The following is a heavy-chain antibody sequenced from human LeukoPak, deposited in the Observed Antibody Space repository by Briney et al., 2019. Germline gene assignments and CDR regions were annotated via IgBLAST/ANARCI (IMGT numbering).Heavy chain of an antibody. Sequence: PGRSLRLSCAASGFTFSSYAMHWVRQAPGKGLEWVAVISYDGSNKYYADSVKGRFTISRDNSKNTLYLQMNSLRAEDTAVYYCARDRPFDILTGYSYYFDYWGQGTLVTVSS. D-gene: IGHD3-9*01. CDR3: ARDRPFDILTGYSYYFDY. V-gene: IGHV3-30*04. J-gene: IGHJ4*02. CDR2: ISYDGSNK. CDR1: GFTFSSYA.